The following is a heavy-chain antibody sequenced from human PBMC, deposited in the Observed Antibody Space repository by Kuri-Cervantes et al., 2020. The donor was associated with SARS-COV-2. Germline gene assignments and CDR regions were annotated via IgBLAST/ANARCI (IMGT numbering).Heavy chain of an antibody. D-gene: IGHD7-27*01. CDR1: GGSVSSGSYY. V-gene: IGHV4-61*01. CDR3: AREWLTNWGRPDDAFDI. J-gene: IGHJ3*02. CDR2: IYYSGSN. Sequence: SETLSLTCTVSGGSVSSGSYYWSWMRQPPGKGLEWIGYIYYSGSNKYSPSLKSRVTISVDTSKNQFSLKLSSVTAADTAVYYCAREWLTNWGRPDDAFDIWGQGTMVTVSS.